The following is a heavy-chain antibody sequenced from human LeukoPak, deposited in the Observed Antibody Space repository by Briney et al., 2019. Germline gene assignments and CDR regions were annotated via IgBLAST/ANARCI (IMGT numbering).Heavy chain of an antibody. Sequence: PGGSLRLSCAASGFNFDEYPMHWVRQAPGKGLEWVAAINGNGGSTDYADSVKGRCTISRDNNKNSLFLQMNSLRTEDTALYYCAKLYGSGTYYNNYFDYWGQGTLVTVSS. CDR2: INGNGGST. CDR3: AKLYGSGTYYNNYFDY. CDR1: GFNFDEYP. J-gene: IGHJ4*02. D-gene: IGHD3-10*01. V-gene: IGHV3-43*02.